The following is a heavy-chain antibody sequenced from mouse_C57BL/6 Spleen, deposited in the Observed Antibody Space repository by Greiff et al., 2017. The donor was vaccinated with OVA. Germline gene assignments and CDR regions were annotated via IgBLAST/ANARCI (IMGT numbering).Heavy chain of an antibody. CDR1: GYTFTSYW. D-gene: IGHD1-1*01. J-gene: IGHJ4*01. CDR2: IDPSDSYT. V-gene: IGHV1-50*01. Sequence: VQLQQPGAELVKPGASVKLSCEASGYTFTSYWMQWVKQRPGQGLEWIGEIDPSDSYTNYNQKFKGKATLTVDTSSSTAYMQLSSLTSEDSAVYYCAREEVYYYGSSSYYAMDYWGQGTSVTVSS. CDR3: AREEVYYYGSSSYYAMDY.